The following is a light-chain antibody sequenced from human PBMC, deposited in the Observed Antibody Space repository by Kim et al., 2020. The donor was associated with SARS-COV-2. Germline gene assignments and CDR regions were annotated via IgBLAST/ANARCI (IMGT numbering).Light chain of an antibody. CDR3: QSYDSSNHVV. CDR2: EDN. Sequence: TVTTSCTRSSGSIASNDVQWYQQRPGSAPTTVIYEDNQRPSGVPDRFSGSIDSSSNSASLTISGLKTEDEADYYCQSYDSSNHVVFGGGTQLTVL. CDR1: SGSIASND. J-gene: IGLJ2*01. V-gene: IGLV6-57*03.